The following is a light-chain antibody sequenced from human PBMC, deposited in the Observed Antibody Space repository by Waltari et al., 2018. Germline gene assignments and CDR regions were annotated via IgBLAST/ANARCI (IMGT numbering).Light chain of an antibody. CDR2: GGS. CDR3: QQYKNYPVT. Sequence: DIQMTQSPSSLSASVGERVTITCRASQGISNHLAWFQQNPGKAPKSLIYGGSSLQSGVPSKFIGSGSGTDFTLTISSLQPEDFATYYCQQYKNYPVTFGQGTKLEIK. CDR1: QGISNH. J-gene: IGKJ2*01. V-gene: IGKV1-16*02.